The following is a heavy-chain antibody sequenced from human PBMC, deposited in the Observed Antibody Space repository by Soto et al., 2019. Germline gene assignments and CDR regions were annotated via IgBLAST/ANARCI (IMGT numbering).Heavy chain of an antibody. D-gene: IGHD3-3*01. Sequence: GGSLRLSCAASGFTFSSYGMHWVRQAPGKGLEWVAVISYDGSNKYYADSVKGRFTISRDNSKNTLYLQMNSLRAEDTAVYYCAKDITFFGVDPYDYYGMDVWGRGTTVTVSS. CDR2: ISYDGSNK. CDR3: AKDITFFGVDPYDYYGMDV. V-gene: IGHV3-30*18. J-gene: IGHJ6*02. CDR1: GFTFSSYG.